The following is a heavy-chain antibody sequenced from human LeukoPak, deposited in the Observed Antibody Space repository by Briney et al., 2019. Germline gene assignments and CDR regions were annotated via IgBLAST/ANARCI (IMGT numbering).Heavy chain of an antibody. Sequence: GGSLRLSCAASGFTFDDYAMHWVRQAPGKGLEWVSGISWNSGSIGSADSVKGRFTISRDNAKNSLYLQMNSLRAEDTALYYCARSPLAAAGAYWGQGTLVTVSS. J-gene: IGHJ4*02. D-gene: IGHD6-13*01. CDR3: ARSPLAAAGAY. CDR2: ISWNSGSI. V-gene: IGHV3-9*01. CDR1: GFTFDDYA.